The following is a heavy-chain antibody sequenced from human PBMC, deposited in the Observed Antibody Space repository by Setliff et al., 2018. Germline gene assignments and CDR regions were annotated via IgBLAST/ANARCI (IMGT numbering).Heavy chain of an antibody. CDR2: INHSGST. V-gene: IGHV4-61*01. Sequence: SGPTLVNPTETLTLTCTVSGFSLSNARMGVSWIRQPPGKGLEWIGEINHSGSTNYNPSLKSRVTISVDTSKNQFSLKLSSVTAADTALYYCTVYNTGSSKDHYWGQGTPVTVSS. D-gene: IGHD2-8*02. CDR3: TVYNTGSSKDHY. J-gene: IGHJ4*02. CDR1: GFSLSNARMG.